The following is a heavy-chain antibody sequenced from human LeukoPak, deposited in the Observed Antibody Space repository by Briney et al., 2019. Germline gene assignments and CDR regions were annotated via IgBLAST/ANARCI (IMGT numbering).Heavy chain of an antibody. D-gene: IGHD2-21*01. J-gene: IGHJ4*02. V-gene: IGHV3-49*03. Sequence: PGGSLRLSCTASGFTFGDYAMSWFRQAPGKGLEWVGFIRSKAYGGTTEYAASVKGRFTISRDDSKSIAYLQMNSLRAEDTAVYYCAKESAYCGRGCRSLSDHWGQGTPVTVSS. CDR3: AKESAYCGRGCRSLSDH. CDR1: GFTFGDYA. CDR2: IRSKAYGGTT.